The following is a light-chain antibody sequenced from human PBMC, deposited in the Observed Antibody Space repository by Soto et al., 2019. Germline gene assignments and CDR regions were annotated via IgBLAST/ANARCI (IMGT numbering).Light chain of an antibody. V-gene: IGLV2-14*03. Sequence: QSALTQPASVSGSPGQSIAISCTGTSSDIGRYNFVSWYQQHPGRVPKLMIYDVNNRPSGVSDRFSGSKSGNTASLTISGLQAEDEAHYYCSSYIENNTEVFGGGTKLTVL. CDR2: DVN. CDR3: SSYIENNTEV. CDR1: SSDIGRYNF. J-gene: IGLJ2*01.